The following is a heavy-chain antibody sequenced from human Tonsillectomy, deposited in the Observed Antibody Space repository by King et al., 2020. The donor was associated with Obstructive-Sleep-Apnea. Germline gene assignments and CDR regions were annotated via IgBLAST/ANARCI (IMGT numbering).Heavy chain of an antibody. V-gene: IGHV1-18*04. CDR3: ARTESTVYDILISLDY. Sequence: VQLVESGAEVKKPGASVKVSCKASGYTFTSYGISWVRQAPGHGLEWMGWISAYNGNTNYAQKLQGRVTMTTDTSTSTAYMELRSLRSDDTAVYYCARTESTVYDILISLDYWGQGTLVTVSS. CDR2: ISAYNGNT. CDR1: GYTFTSYG. J-gene: IGHJ4*02. D-gene: IGHD3-9*01.